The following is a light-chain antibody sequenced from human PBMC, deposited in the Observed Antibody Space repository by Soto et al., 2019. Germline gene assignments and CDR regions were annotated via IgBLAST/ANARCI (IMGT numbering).Light chain of an antibody. CDR2: SAS. V-gene: IGKV3-15*01. CDR3: QQYSNWPSWT. J-gene: IGKJ1*01. CDR1: QSVSSN. Sequence: EIVMTQSPVTLSVSPGERVTLSCRASQSVSSNLAWYQQKPGQAPSLLIYSASTRATGIPARFSGSGSGTEFTLTISSLQSEDFAVYYCQQYSNWPSWTFGQGTKVDIK.